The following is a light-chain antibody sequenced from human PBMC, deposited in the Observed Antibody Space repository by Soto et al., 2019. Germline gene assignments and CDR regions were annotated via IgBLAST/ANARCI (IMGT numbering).Light chain of an antibody. J-gene: IGKJ1*01. CDR2: KAS. V-gene: IGKV1-5*03. CDR3: QQYNSYPRP. CDR1: QSISSW. Sequence: DIQMTQSPSTLSASVGDRFTITCRASQSISSWLAWYQQKPGKAPKLLIYKASSLESGVPSRFTGSGSGTEFTLTISSLQPDDFATYYCQQYNSYPRPFGQGNKVEIK.